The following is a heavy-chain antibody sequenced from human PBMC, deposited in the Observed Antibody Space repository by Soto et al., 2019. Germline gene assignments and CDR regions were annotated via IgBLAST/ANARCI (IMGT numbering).Heavy chain of an antibody. CDR2: IYHSGST. CDR1: GGSISSGGYS. V-gene: IGHV4-30-2*01. D-gene: IGHD4-17*01. J-gene: IGHJ3*02. Sequence: QLQLQESGSGLVKPSQTLSLTCAVSGGSISSGGYSWSWIRQPPGKGLEWIGYIYHSGSTYYNPSLRSRVTISGDRSKNKFSPKLSSVTAADTAVYYCARGPERTTVVPGGYDAFDIWGQGKMVTVSS. CDR3: ARGPERTTVVPGGYDAFDI.